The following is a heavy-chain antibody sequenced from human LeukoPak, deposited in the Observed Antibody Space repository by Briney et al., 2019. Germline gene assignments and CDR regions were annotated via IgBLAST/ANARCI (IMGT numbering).Heavy chain of an antibody. J-gene: IGHJ5*02. V-gene: IGHV4-39*07. CDR3: ARSPPTGLDLHRSWFDP. CDR1: GDSLTSSSHY. CDR2: IYYSGST. D-gene: IGHD3/OR15-3a*01. Sequence: PSETLSLTCTVSGDSLTSSSHYWCWIRQPPGKGPEWIGSIYYSGSTYYNPSLKSRVTISIDTSKNHFSLKMIYVTAADTAVYYCARSPPTGLDLHRSWFDPWGQGTLVTVSS.